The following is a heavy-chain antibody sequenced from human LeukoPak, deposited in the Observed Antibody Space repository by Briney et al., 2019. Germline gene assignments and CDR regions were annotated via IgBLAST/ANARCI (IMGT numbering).Heavy chain of an antibody. CDR3: ARDLYYSGSYLSYPDY. D-gene: IGHD1-26*01. V-gene: IGHV1-2*02. CDR1: GYTFTGYN. CDR2: INPNSGGT. Sequence: ASVKVSCKASGYTFTGYNMHWVRQAPGQGLEWMGWINPNSGGTNYAQKFQGRVTMTRDTSISTAYMELSRLRSDDTAVYYCARDLYYSGSYLSYPDYWGQGTLVTVSS. J-gene: IGHJ4*02.